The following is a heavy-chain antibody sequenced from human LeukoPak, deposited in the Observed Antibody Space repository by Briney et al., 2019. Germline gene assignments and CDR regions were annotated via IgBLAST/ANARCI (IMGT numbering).Heavy chain of an antibody. CDR2: INPAGGST. CDR1: GYTFTNYY. Sequence: ASVKLSCKASGYTFTNYYIHWVRQPPGQGLESMGIINPAGGSTGYAQKFQGRVTMTRDTSTSTVYMELSSLRSEDTAVYYCARYNGDLTGGFDYWGQGTLVTVSS. D-gene: IGHD4-17*01. J-gene: IGHJ4*02. CDR3: ARYNGDLTGGFDY. V-gene: IGHV1-46*01.